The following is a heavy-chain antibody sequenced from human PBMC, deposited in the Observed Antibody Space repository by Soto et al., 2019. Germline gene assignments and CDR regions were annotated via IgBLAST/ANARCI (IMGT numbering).Heavy chain of an antibody. J-gene: IGHJ4*02. CDR3: ARHRKYQLLTYFDY. CDR1: GGSISSYY. D-gene: IGHD2-2*01. CDR2: IYYSGST. V-gene: IGHV4-59*08. Sequence: QVQLQESGPGLLKPSETLSLTCTVSGGSISSYYWSWIRQPPGKGLEWIGYIYYSGSTNYNPSLKSRVTISVDTSKNQFSLKLSSVTAADTAVYYCARHRKYQLLTYFDYWGQGTLVTVSS.